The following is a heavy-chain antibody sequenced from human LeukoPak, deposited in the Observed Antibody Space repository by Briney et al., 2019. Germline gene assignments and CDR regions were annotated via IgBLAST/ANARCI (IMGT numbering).Heavy chain of an antibody. CDR1: GFTFSGSA. CDR2: IRSKANSYAT. V-gene: IGHV3-73*01. Sequence: AGGSLRLSCAASGFTFSGSAMHWVRQASGKGLEWVGRIRSKANSYATAYAASAKGRFTISRDDSKNTAYLQMNSLKTEDTAVYYCTRSGSVVVVVAATRHYYYGMDVWGKGTTVTVSS. CDR3: TRSGSVVVVVAATRHYYYGMDV. D-gene: IGHD2-15*01. J-gene: IGHJ6*04.